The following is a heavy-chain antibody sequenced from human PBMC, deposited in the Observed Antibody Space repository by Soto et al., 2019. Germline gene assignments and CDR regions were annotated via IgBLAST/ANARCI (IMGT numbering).Heavy chain of an antibody. Sequence: GGSLRLSCAASGFTFSSYGMHWVRQAPGKGLEWVAVISYDGSNKYYADSVKGRFTISRDNSKNTLYLQMNSLRAEDTAVYYCAKDLRWAATMVVDYWGQGTLVTVSS. CDR3: AKDLRWAATMVVDY. J-gene: IGHJ4*02. CDR1: GFTFSSYG. V-gene: IGHV3-30*18. CDR2: ISYDGSNK. D-gene: IGHD5-12*01.